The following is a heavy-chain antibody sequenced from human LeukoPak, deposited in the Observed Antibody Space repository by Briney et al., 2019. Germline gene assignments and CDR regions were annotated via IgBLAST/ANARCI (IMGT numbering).Heavy chain of an antibody. V-gene: IGHV3-23*01. CDR2: ISGSGGST. Sequence: GGSLRLSCAASGFTFSRCAMSRVRQAPGKGLERVSGISGSGGSTFYADSVKGRFTISRDNSKYSLYLQMNSLRAEDTAVFYCARQPNYGDYVDSWGQGTLVTVSS. CDR1: GFTFSRCA. J-gene: IGHJ4*02. CDR3: ARQPNYGDYVDS. D-gene: IGHD4-17*01.